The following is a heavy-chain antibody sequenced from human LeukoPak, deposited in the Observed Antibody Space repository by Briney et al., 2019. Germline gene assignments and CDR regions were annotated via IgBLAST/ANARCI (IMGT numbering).Heavy chain of an antibody. J-gene: IGHJ5*02. V-gene: IGHV5-51*01. CDR3: ARLNRGYSSSWYWFDP. CDR2: IYPGDSDT. CDR1: GYSFTSYW. D-gene: IGHD6-13*01. Sequence: GESLKISCNGSGYSFTSYWIGWVRQMPGKGLEWMGIIYPGDSDTRYSPSFQGQVTISADKSISTAYLQWSSLKASDTAMYYCARLNRGYSSSWYWFDPWGQGTLVTVSS.